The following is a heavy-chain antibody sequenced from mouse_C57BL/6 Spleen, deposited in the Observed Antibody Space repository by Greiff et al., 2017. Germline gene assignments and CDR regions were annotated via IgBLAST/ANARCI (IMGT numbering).Heavy chain of an antibody. CDR3: ALDGYYNY. CDR1: GFTFSDYG. Sequence: EVQLVESGGGLVKPGGSLKLSCAASGFTFSDYGMHWVRQTPEKGLEWVAYISSGSSTIYYADTVKGRFTISRDNAKNTLFLQMTSLSSEDTAMYYCALDGYYNYWGQGTTLTVSS. V-gene: IGHV5-17*01. CDR2: ISSGSSTI. J-gene: IGHJ2*01. D-gene: IGHD2-3*01.